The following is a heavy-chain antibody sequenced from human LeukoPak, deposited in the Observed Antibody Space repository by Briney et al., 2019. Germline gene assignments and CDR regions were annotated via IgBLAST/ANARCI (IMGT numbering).Heavy chain of an antibody. V-gene: IGHV4-34*01. CDR3: ARGYFTDYDFWSGYFGTLNDY. D-gene: IGHD3-3*01. CDR1: GGSISSYY. Sequence: SETLSLTCTVSGGSISSYYWSWIRQPPGKGLEWIGEINHSGSTNYNPSLKSRVTISVDTSKNQFSLKLSSVTAADTAVYYCARGYFTDYDFWSGYFGTLNDYWGQGTLVTVSS. J-gene: IGHJ4*02. CDR2: INHSGST.